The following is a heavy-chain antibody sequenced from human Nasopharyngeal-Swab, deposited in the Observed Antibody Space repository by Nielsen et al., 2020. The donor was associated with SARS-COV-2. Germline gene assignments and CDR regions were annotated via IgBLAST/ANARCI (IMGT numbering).Heavy chain of an antibody. CDR1: GFTFSSYA. D-gene: IGHD3-22*01. CDR3: AKITQSAYYYDSSGYYYPRGYFDY. Sequence: GGSLRLSCAASGFTFSSYAMSWVRQAPGKGLEWVSVIYSGGSSTYYADSVKGRFTISRDNSKNTLYLQMNSLRAEDTAVYYCAKITQSAYYYDSSGYYYPRGYFDYWGQGTLVTVSS. V-gene: IGHV3-23*03. J-gene: IGHJ4*02. CDR2: IYSGGSST.